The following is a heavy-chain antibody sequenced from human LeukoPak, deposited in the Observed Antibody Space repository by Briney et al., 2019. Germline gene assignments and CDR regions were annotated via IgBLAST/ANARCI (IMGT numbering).Heavy chain of an antibody. CDR1: GGSISSYY. V-gene: IGHV4-59*01. CDR3: ARGAVVIALSFDI. D-gene: IGHD2-21*01. CDR2: IYYSGST. Sequence: SETLSLTCTVSGGSISSYYWSWIRQPPGKGLELIGYIYYSGSTNYNPSLKSRVTISVDTSKNQFSLKLSSVTAADTAVYYCARGAVVIALSFDIWGQGTMVTVSS. J-gene: IGHJ3*02.